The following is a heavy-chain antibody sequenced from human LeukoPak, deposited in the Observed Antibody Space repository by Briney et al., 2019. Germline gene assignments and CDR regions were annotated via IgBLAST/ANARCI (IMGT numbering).Heavy chain of an antibody. V-gene: IGHV3-7*01. J-gene: IGHJ3*02. CDR3: ARVGCSSTSCREAFDI. CDR2: IKQDGSEK. D-gene: IGHD2-2*01. CDR1: GFTFSSYW. Sequence: GGSLRLSCAASGFTFSSYWMSWVRQAPGKGLEWVANIKQDGSEKYYVDSVKGRFTISRDDAKNSLYLQMNSLRAEDTAVYYCARVGCSSTSCREAFDIWGQGAMVTVSS.